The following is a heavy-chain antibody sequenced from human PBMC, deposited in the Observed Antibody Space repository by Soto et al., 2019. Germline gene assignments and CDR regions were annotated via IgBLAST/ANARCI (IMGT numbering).Heavy chain of an antibody. Sequence: EVQLVESGGGLVQPGGSLRLSCAASGFTFSDHHINWVRQAPGKGLEWVGRSRKKSDSFRTEYAASVKGRFTISRDDSKNSVYLQMNSLKTDDTAVYYCVGESYWRFDDWGQGTLVTVSS. V-gene: IGHV3-72*01. CDR1: GFTFSDHH. J-gene: IGHJ4*02. D-gene: IGHD3-16*01. CDR2: SRKKSDSFRT. CDR3: VGESYWRFDD.